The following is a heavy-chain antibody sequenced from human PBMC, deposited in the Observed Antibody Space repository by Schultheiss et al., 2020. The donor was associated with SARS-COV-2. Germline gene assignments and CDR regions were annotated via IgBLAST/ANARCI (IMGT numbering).Heavy chain of an antibody. V-gene: IGHV5-51*01. CDR2: IYPGDSDT. CDR1: GYSFTSYW. Sequence: GGSLRLSCKGSGYSFTSYWIGWVRQMPGKGLEWMGIIYPGDSDTRYSPSFQGQVTISADKSISTAFLQWSGLKASDTAMYYCAITSMGLGAFDIWGQGTMVTVSS. D-gene: IGHD3-16*01. J-gene: IGHJ3*02. CDR3: AITSMGLGAFDI.